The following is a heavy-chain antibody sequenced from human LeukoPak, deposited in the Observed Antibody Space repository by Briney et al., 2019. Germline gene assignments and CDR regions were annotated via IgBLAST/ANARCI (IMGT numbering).Heavy chain of an antibody. V-gene: IGHV1-69*13. Sequence: SVKVSCKASGGTFSSYAISWVRQAPGQGLEWMGGIIPIFGTANYAQKFQGRVTITADESTSTAYMELRSLRSDDTALYYCAKDICSSTSCYKGMDVWGQGTTVTVSS. CDR3: AKDICSSTSCYKGMDV. CDR1: GGTFSSYA. CDR2: IIPIFGTA. D-gene: IGHD2-2*02. J-gene: IGHJ6*02.